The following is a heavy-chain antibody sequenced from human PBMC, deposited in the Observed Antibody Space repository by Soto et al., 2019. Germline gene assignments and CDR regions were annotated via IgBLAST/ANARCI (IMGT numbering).Heavy chain of an antibody. V-gene: IGHV3-30-3*01. Sequence: QVQLVESGGGVVQPGRSLRLSCAASGFTFSSYAMHWVRQAPGKGLEWVAVISYDGSNKYYADSMKGRFTISRDNSKNTLYLQMNSLRAEDTAVYYCKGGQKSSGYPYDAFDIWGQGTMVTVSS. J-gene: IGHJ3*02. CDR1: GFTFSSYA. D-gene: IGHD3-22*01. CDR3: KGGQKSSGYPYDAFDI. CDR2: ISYDGSNK.